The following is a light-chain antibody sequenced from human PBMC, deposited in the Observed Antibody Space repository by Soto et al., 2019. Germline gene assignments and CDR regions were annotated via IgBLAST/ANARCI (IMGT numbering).Light chain of an antibody. CDR2: EVS. V-gene: IGLV2-14*01. CDR1: SSDVGGYNY. Sequence: QSVLTQPASVSGSPGQSITISCTGTSSDVGGYNYVSWYQQHPGKAPKLIIYEVSNRPSGVSNRFSGSKSGDTASLNISGLHAEDEADYYCSSYTSSSTLDVFGTGTKLTVL. CDR3: SSYTSSSTLDV. J-gene: IGLJ1*01.